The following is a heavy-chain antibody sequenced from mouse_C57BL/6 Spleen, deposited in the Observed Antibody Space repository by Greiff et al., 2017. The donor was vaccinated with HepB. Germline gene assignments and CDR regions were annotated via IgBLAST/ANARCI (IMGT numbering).Heavy chain of an antibody. CDR3: ASPYYGSSYAWFAY. Sequence: VQLKQSGPELVKPGASVKISCKASGYSFTDYNMNWVKQSNGKSLEWIGVINPNYGTTSYNQKFKGKATLTVDQSSSTAYMQLNSLTSEDSAVYYCASPYYGSSYAWFAYWGQGTLVTVSA. V-gene: IGHV1-39*01. CDR1: GYSFTDYN. D-gene: IGHD1-1*01. J-gene: IGHJ3*01. CDR2: INPNYGTT.